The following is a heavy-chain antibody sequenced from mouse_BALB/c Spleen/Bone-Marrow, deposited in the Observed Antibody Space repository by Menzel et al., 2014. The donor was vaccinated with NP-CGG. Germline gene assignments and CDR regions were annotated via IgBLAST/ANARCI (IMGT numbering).Heavy chain of an antibody. CDR1: GFTFSSYA. J-gene: IGHJ3*01. CDR3: AREEGNFLAY. CDR2: ISSGGSYT. Sequence: EVQLVESGGGLVKPGGSLKLSCAASGFTFSSYAMSWVRQSPEKRLEWVAEISSGGSYTYYPDTVTGRFTISRDNAKNTLYLEMSSLRSEDTAMYYCAREEGNFLAYWGRGTLVTVSA. V-gene: IGHV5-9-4*01. D-gene: IGHD2-1*01.